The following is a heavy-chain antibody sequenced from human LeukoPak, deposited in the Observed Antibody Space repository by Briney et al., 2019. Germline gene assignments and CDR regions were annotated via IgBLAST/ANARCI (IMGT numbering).Heavy chain of an antibody. D-gene: IGHD1-26*01. CDR1: GFSFSNNP. CDR3: ARGSATTLYYYYYMDV. V-gene: IGHV3-30*01. J-gene: IGHJ6*03. Sequence: GGSLRLSCAASGFSFSNNPMHWVRQAPGRGLEWVAVSSSDGNNEYYANSVKGRFTISRDNSKNTLYLQMDSLRPEDTAVYYCARGSATTLYYYYYMDVWGKGTTVTVSS. CDR2: SSSDGNNE.